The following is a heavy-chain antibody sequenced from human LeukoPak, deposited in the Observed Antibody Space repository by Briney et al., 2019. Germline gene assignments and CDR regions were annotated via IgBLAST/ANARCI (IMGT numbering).Heavy chain of an antibody. D-gene: IGHD6-13*01. CDR3: ASWDSSSWWEAGY. CDR2: INHSGST. V-gene: IGHV4-34*01. Sequence: SETLSLTCAVYGGSLSGYYWSWIRQPPGKGLEWIGEINHSGSTNYNPSLKSRVTISVDTSKNQFSLKLSSVTAADTAVYYCASWDSSSWWEAGYWGQGTLVTVSS. CDR1: GGSLSGYY. J-gene: IGHJ4*02.